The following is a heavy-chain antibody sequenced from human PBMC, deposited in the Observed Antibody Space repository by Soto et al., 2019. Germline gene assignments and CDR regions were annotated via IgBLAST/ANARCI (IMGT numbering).Heavy chain of an antibody. J-gene: IGHJ4*02. CDR1: GGSISSSNYY. V-gene: IGHV4-39*01. CDR3: ARRSADYVGYFDY. CDR2: IYFDGST. D-gene: IGHD4-17*01. Sequence: PSETLSLTCAVSGGSISSSNYYWGWVRQPPGKGPEWIGTIYFDGSTYYNPALKTRVTLSVDTSQNQFSLNLTSVTAADTAVYYCARRSADYVGYFDYWGQGNKVTVTS.